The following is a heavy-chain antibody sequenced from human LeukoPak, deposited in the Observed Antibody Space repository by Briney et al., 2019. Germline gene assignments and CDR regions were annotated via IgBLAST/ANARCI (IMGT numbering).Heavy chain of an antibody. J-gene: IGHJ4*02. CDR2: IYTSGST. V-gene: IGHV4-61*02. CDR1: CGSISSGSYY. CDR3: ARDQGQRPFAY. Sequence: SETLSLTCTVSCGSISSGSYYWSWIRQPAGKGLEWIGRIYTSGSTNYNPSLTSRVTISVDTAKNQVSLKLSSVTAADPAVCYRARDQGQRPFAYWGQATLLTASS.